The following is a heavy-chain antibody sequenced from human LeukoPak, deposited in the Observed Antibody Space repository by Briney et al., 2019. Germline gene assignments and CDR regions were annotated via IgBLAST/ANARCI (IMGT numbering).Heavy chain of an antibody. CDR2: IYYSGST. Sequence: SETLSLTCTVSGGSISSYYWSWIRQPPGKGLEWIGYIYYSGSTNYNPSLKSRVTISVDTSKNQFSLKLSSVTAADTAVYYCARDSGGVVRVSRAFDIWGQGTMVTVSS. D-gene: IGHD3-10*01. CDR1: GGSISSYY. V-gene: IGHV4-59*01. J-gene: IGHJ3*02. CDR3: ARDSGGVVRVSRAFDI.